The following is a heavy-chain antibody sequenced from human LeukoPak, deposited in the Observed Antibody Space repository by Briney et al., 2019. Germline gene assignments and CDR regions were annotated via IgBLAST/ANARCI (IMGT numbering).Heavy chain of an antibody. Sequence: ASVKVSCKASGYPFTSYAISWVRQAPGQGLEWMGGIIPIFGTANYAQKFQGRVTITTDESTSTAYMELSSLRSEDTAVYYCARGSAVLYYYYMDVWGKGTTVTVSS. CDR2: IIPIFGTA. D-gene: IGHD2-15*01. CDR3: ARGSAVLYYYYMDV. J-gene: IGHJ6*03. CDR1: GYPFTSYA. V-gene: IGHV1-69*05.